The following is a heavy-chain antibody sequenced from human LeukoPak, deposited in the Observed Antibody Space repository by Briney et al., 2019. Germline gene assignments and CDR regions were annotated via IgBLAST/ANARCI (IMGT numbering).Heavy chain of an antibody. J-gene: IGHJ4*02. Sequence: PGRSLRLSCAASGFTFSSYAMHWVRQAPGKGLEWVAVISYDGSNKYYADSVKGRFTISRDNSKNTLYLQMNSLRAEDTAVYYCARSGLYGSGSYYSLVYWGQGTLVTVSS. D-gene: IGHD3-10*01. CDR3: ARSGLYGSGSYYSLVY. V-gene: IGHV3-30*04. CDR2: ISYDGSNK. CDR1: GFTFSSYA.